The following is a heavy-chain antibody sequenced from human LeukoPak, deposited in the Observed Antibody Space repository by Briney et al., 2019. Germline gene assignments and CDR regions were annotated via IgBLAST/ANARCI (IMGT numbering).Heavy chain of an antibody. Sequence: PGGSLRLSCAASGFTFSTYSMNWVRQAPGKRLEWVSYISSSSTTIYYTDSVKGRFTISRDNAKNSLYLQMNSLRAEDTAVYYCATQYTGNYWPIDYWGQGTLVTVSS. J-gene: IGHJ4*02. CDR3: ATQYTGNYWPIDY. V-gene: IGHV3-48*01. D-gene: IGHD1-26*01. CDR2: ISSSSTTI. CDR1: GFTFSTYS.